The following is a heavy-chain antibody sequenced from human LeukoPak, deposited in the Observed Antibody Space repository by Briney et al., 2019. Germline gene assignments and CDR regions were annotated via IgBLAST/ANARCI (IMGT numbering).Heavy chain of an antibody. Sequence: GGSLRLSCEASGFFFGTYWMAWVRQAPGKGLEWVASIKHDAIEEHYADSVKGRFTVSRDNGRNSLYLEMKSLRVEDTAVYYCSREFEPWGQGTLVTVSS. CDR2: IKHDAIEE. CDR1: GFFFGTYW. V-gene: IGHV3-7*01. CDR3: SREFEP. J-gene: IGHJ5*02.